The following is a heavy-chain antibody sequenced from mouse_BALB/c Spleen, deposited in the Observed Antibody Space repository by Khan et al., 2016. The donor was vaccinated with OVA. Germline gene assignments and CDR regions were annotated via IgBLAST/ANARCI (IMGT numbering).Heavy chain of an antibody. J-gene: IGHJ3*01. Sequence: EVELVESGPDLVKPGASVKISCKASGYSFTAYYLSWVKQSHGESLEWIGRVNPNNGDTTYNQKFKGKAILTVDKSSNTAYMDLRIQTSEDSAVYYCSSGYDCFAYWGQGTLVTVSA. CDR1: GYSFTAYY. D-gene: IGHD2-2*01. CDR3: SSGYDCFAY. CDR2: VNPNNGDT. V-gene: IGHV1-26*01.